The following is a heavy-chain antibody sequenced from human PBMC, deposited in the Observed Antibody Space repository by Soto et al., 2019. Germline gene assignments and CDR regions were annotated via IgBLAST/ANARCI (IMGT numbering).Heavy chain of an antibody. Sequence: ASVKVSCKASGYTFTSYGISWVRQAPGQGLEWMGWISAYNGNTNYAQKLQGRVTMTTDTSTSTAYMELRSLRSDDTAVYYCARVLRDYYDSSGYSLWGQGTMVTVS. CDR1: GYTFTSYG. CDR3: ARVLRDYYDSSGYSL. J-gene: IGHJ3*01. CDR2: ISAYNGNT. D-gene: IGHD3-22*01. V-gene: IGHV1-18*01.